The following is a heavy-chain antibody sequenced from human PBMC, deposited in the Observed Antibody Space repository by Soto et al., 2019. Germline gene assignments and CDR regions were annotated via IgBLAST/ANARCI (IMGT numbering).Heavy chain of an antibody. Sequence: QVQLQESGPGLVKPSGTLSLTCAVSGGSISSSNWWSWVRQPPGKGLEWIGEIYHSGSTNYNPSLKSRGTISVSKSMDQFTLKLTSVPAVDTVVYYGARGLSTLSPLDYWGQGSRVSVSS. D-gene: IGHD3-16*02. V-gene: IGHV4-4*02. CDR1: GGSISSSNW. J-gene: IGHJ4*02. CDR3: ARGLSTLSPLDY. CDR2: IYHSGST.